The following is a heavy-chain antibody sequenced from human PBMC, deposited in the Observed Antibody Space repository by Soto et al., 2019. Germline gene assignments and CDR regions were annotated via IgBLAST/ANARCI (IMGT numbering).Heavy chain of an antibody. CDR3: ARDRHVLRYFDWLWSFDY. V-gene: IGHV3-33*01. CDR2: IWYDGSNK. J-gene: IGHJ4*02. D-gene: IGHD3-9*01. Sequence: GGSLRLSCAASGLTFSSYGMHWVRQAPGKGLEWVAVIWYDGSNKYYADSVKGRFTISRDNSKNTLYLQMNSLRAEDTAVYYCARDRHVLRYFDWLWSFDYWGQGTLVTVSS. CDR1: GLTFSSYG.